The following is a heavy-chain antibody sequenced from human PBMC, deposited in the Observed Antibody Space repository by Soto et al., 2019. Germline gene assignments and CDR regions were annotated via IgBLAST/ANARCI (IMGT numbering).Heavy chain of an antibody. CDR1: EFTFSTYS. CDR2: ISSSSSYI. V-gene: IGHV3-21*01. Sequence: EVQLVESGGGLVKPGGSLRLSCAASEFTFSTYSMNWVRQAPGKGLEWVSSISSSSSYIYYADSVKGRFTITRDNAKNSLYLQMNSLIAEDTAVYYCARVVDYYDPYYDYGMDVWGQGTTVTLSS. CDR3: ARVVDYYDPYYDYGMDV. D-gene: IGHD3-22*01. J-gene: IGHJ6*02.